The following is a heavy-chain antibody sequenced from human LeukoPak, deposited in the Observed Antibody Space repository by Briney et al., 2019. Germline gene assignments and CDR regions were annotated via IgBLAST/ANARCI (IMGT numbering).Heavy chain of an antibody. CDR1: GGSISSSSYY. CDR2: IYYSGST. V-gene: IGHV4-39*07. J-gene: IGHJ4*02. D-gene: IGHD3-3*01. Sequence: SETLSLTCTVSGGSISSSSYYWGWIRQPPGKVLEWIGSIYYSGSTYYNPSLKSRVTISVDTSKNQFSLKLSSVTAADTAVYYCARDNTIFGVVIPSFDYWGQGTLVTVSS. CDR3: ARDNTIFGVVIPSFDY.